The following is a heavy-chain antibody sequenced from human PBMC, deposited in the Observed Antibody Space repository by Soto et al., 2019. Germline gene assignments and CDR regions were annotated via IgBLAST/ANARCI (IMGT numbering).Heavy chain of an antibody. V-gene: IGHV3-30-3*01. CDR2: ISYDGSNK. D-gene: IGHD1-26*01. Sequence: GGSLRLSCAASGFTFSSYAMHWVRQAPGKGLEWVAVISYDGSNKYYADSVKGRFTISRDNSKNTLYLQMNSLRSDDTAFFYCARDRGSYYGGPSTFDYWGQGPLVTAPQ. J-gene: IGHJ4*02. CDR1: GFTFSSYA. CDR3: ARDRGSYYGGPSTFDY.